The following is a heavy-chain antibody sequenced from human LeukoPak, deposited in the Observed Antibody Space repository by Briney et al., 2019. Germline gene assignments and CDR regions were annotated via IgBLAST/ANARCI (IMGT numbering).Heavy chain of an antibody. J-gene: IGHJ4*02. CDR2: ISSSGSTI. CDR3: ARDRDGYKLLVRDPGVDY. Sequence: PGGSLRLFCAASGFTFSDYYMSWLPHAPGKGLEWGSYISSSGSTIYYADSVRGRFTISRDNAKNSLYLQMNSLRAEDTAVYYCARDRDGYKLLVRDPGVDYWGQGTLVTVSS. D-gene: IGHD5-24*01. CDR1: GFTFSDYY. V-gene: IGHV3-11*04.